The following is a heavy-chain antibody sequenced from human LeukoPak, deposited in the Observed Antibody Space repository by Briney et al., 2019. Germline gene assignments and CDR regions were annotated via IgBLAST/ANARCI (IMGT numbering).Heavy chain of an antibody. CDR3: ARSPLYGPDMYYFDY. CDR2: IYYSGST. J-gene: IGHJ4*02. V-gene: IGHV4-31*03. D-gene: IGHD2-15*01. CDR1: GGSISSGGYY. Sequence: PSETLSLTCTVPGGSISSGGYYWSWIRQHPGKGLEWIGYIYYSGSTYYNPSLKSRVTISVDTSKNQFSLKLSSVTAADTAVYYCARSPLYGPDMYYFDYWGQGTLVTVSS.